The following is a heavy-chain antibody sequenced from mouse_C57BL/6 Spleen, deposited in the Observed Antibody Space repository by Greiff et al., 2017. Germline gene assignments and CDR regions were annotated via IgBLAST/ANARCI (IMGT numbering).Heavy chain of an antibody. CDR3: ARKKMFMDY. CDR1: GYTFTSYW. J-gene: IGHJ4*01. V-gene: IGHV1-69*01. Sequence: QVQLQQPGAELVMPGASVKLSCKASGYTFTSYWMHWVKQRPGQGLEWIGEIDPSDSYTNYNQKFKGKSTLTVDKSSSTAYMQLSSLTSEDSAVYYCARKKMFMDYWGQGTSVTVSS. CDR2: IDPSDSYT.